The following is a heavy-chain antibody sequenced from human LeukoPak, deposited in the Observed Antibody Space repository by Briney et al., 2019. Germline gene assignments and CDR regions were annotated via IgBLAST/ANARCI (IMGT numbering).Heavy chain of an antibody. CDR2: ISYDGSNK. CDR3: AKGITMVRGVIIGPSTTGMDV. V-gene: IGHV3-30*18. J-gene: IGHJ6*02. CDR1: GFTFSSYG. Sequence: GGSLRLSCAASGFTFSSYGMHWVRQAPGKGLEWVAVISYDGSNKYYADSVKGRFTISRDNSKNTLYLQMNSLRAEDTAVYYCAKGITMVRGVIIGPSTTGMDVWGQGTTVTVSS. D-gene: IGHD3-10*01.